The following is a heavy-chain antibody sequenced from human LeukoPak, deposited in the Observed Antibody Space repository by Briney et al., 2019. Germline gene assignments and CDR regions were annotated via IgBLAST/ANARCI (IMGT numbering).Heavy chain of an antibody. CDR2: INHSGST. CDR3: ARGRGYNSFDY. J-gene: IGHJ4*02. CDR1: GGSFSGYY. V-gene: IGHV4-34*01. Sequence: PSETLSLTCAVYGGSFSGYYWSWIRQPPGKGLEWIGEINHSGSTNYNPSLKSRVTISVDTSKDQFSLNLNSVTAADTAVYYCARGRGYNSFDYWGQGTLVTVSS. D-gene: IGHD5-24*01.